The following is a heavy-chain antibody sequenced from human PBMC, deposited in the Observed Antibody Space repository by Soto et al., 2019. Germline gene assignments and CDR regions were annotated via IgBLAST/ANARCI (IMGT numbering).Heavy chain of an antibody. CDR2: ISHSGSGT. CDR3: ARGHLPGGNTFYYDY. D-gene: IGHD2-15*01. Sequence: QVQLQQWGAGLLKPSETLSLTCTVYGGSFSGNYWSWIRQPPGMGLEWIGEISHSGSGTNYNPSLKRRVTRSVDTSKNQFSLKLSSVTAADTAMYYCARGHLPGGNTFYYDYWGQGTLVTVSS. J-gene: IGHJ4*02. CDR1: GGSFSGNY. V-gene: IGHV4-34*01.